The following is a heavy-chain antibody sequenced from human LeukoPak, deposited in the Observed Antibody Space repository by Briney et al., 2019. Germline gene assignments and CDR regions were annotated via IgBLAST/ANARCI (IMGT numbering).Heavy chain of an antibody. CDR1: GGSISSSSYY. CDR2: IYYSGST. J-gene: IGHJ3*02. Sequence: TSETLSLTCTVSGGSISSSSYYWGWLRQPPGKGLEWIGSIYYSGSTYYNPSLKSRVTISVDTSKNQFSLKLSSVTAADTAVYYCAGPHGSYLGGNAFDIWGQGTMVTVSS. D-gene: IGHD1-26*01. V-gene: IGHV4-39*01. CDR3: AGPHGSYLGGNAFDI.